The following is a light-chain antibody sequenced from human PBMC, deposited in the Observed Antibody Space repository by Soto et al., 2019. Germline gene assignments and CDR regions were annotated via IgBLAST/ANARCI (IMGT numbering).Light chain of an antibody. CDR1: SSNIGINS. V-gene: IGLV1-44*01. CDR3: AACDDSLNGQV. Sequence: QSVLTQPPSASGTPGQRVTISCSGSSSNIGINSVNWYQQLPRTAPKLLIYSNNQRPSGVPDRFSGSKSGTSASLAISGLQSEDEADYYCAACDDSLNGQVFGTGTKVTVL. CDR2: SNN. J-gene: IGLJ1*01.